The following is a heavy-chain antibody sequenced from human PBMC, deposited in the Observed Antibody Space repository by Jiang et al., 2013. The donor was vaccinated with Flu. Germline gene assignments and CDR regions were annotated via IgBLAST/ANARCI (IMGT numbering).Heavy chain of an antibody. V-gene: IGHV3-48*03. CDR1: GFTFSSYE. Sequence: VQLVESGGGLVQPGGSLRLSCAASGFTFSSYEMNWVRQAPGKGLEWVSYISSSGSTIYYADSVKGRFTISRDNAKNSLYLQMNSLRAEDTAVYYCARERAVDHIELYGMDVVGQRDHGHRL. D-gene: IGHD5-12*01. CDR3: ARERAVDHIELYGMDV. J-gene: IGHJ6*04. CDR2: ISSSGSTI.